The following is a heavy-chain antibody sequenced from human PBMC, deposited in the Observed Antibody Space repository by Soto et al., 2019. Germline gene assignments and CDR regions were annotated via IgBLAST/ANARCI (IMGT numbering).Heavy chain of an antibody. D-gene: IGHD6-13*01. CDR2: ISGSGGST. V-gene: IGHV3-23*01. CDR3: AKDLGQQLVRFNWYFDL. J-gene: IGHJ2*01. Sequence: EVQLLESGGGLVQPGGSLRLSCAASGFTFSSYAMSWVRQAPGKGLEWVSAISGSGGSTYYADSVKGGFTISRDNSKNTLYLQMNSLRAEDTAVYYCAKDLGQQLVRFNWYFDLWGRGTLVTVSS. CDR1: GFTFSSYA.